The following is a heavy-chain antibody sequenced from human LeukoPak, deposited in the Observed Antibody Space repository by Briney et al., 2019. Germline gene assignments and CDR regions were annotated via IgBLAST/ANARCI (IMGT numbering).Heavy chain of an antibody. CDR2: INWNGGGT. CDR3: AKHLRATNTYIFFGLDV. D-gene: IGHD1-26*01. V-gene: IGHV3-9*01. CDR1: GFTFKDYG. J-gene: IGHJ6*02. Sequence: AGGSLRLSCAATGFTFKDYGMHWVRQPPGKGLEWVSGINWNGGGTDYADSVKGRFTISRDNAKNSLYPQMTSLRPEDTALYYCAKHLRATNTYIFFGLDVWGQGTTVTVSS.